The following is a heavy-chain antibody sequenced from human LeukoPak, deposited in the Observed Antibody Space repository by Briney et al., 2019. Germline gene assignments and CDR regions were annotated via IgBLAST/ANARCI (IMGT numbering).Heavy chain of an antibody. CDR3: ARHIGYNYGYYFDY. V-gene: IGHV4-39*01. J-gene: IGHJ4*02. Sequence: SETLSLTCTVSGGSISSSSYYWGWIRQPPGKGLEWIGSIYYSGSTYYNPSLKSRVTISVDTSKNQFSLKLSSVTAADTAVYYCARHIGYNYGYYFDYWGQGTLVTVSS. CDR2: IYYSGST. CDR1: GGSISSSSYY. D-gene: IGHD5-18*01.